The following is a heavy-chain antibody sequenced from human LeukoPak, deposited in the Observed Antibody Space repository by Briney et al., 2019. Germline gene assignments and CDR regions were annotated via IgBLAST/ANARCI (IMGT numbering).Heavy chain of an antibody. CDR3: AKDEFGELVDY. Sequence: PGGSLRLSCAASGFTFTTYWMTWVRQAPGKGLEWVSAISGSGGSTYYADSVKGRFTISRDNSKNTLYLQMNSLRAEDTAVYYCAKDEFGELVDYWGQGTLVTVSS. D-gene: IGHD3-10*01. CDR1: GFTFTTYW. CDR2: ISGSGGST. V-gene: IGHV3-23*01. J-gene: IGHJ4*02.